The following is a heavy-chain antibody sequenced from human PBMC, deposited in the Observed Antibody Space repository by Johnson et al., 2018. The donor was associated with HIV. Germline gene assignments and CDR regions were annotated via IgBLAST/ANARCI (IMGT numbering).Heavy chain of an antibody. J-gene: IGHJ3*02. CDR3: AKDQLVGATYAAFDI. CDR2: IGTAGDT. CDR1: GFTFSNYA. Sequence: VQLVESGGGLVQPGGSLRLSCAAYGFTFSNYAMHWVRHVTGKGLDWISAIGTAGDTLYSGSVKGRFSISRDNAKNSLYLQMNSLRPEDTAVYYCAKDQLVGATYAAFDIWGQGTMVTVSS. V-gene: IGHV3-13*01. D-gene: IGHD1-26*01.